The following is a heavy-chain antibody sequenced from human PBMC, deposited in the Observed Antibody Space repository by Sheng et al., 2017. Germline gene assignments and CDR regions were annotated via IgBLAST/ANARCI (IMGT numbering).Heavy chain of an antibody. V-gene: IGHV4-34*01. D-gene: IGHD6-13*01. CDR1: GGSFSGYY. CDR3: ARHRWRSWYYFDY. CDR2: INHSGST. Sequence: QVQLQQWGAGLLKPSETLSLTCAVYGGSFSGYYWSWIRQPPGKGLEWIGEINHSGSTNYNPSLKSRVTISVDTSKNQFSLKLSSVTAADTAVYYCARHRWRSWYYFDYWGQGTLVTGXL. J-gene: IGHJ4*02.